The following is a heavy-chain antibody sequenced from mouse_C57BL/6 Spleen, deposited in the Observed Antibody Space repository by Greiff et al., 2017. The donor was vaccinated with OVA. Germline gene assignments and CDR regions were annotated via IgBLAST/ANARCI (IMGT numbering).Heavy chain of an antibody. D-gene: IGHD1-1*01. Sequence: EVQLHQSGPELVKPGASVKISCKASGYTFTDSYMNWVKQSHGKSLEWIGDINPNNGGTSYNQKFKGKATLTVDKSSSTAYMELRSLTSEDSAVYYCARLDYGSSYDWYFDVWGTGTTVTVSS. J-gene: IGHJ1*03. V-gene: IGHV1-26*01. CDR3: ARLDYGSSYDWYFDV. CDR2: INPNNGGT. CDR1: GYTFTDSY.